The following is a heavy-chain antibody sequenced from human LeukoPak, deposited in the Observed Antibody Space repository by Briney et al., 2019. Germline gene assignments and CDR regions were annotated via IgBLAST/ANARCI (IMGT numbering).Heavy chain of an antibody. CDR2: INSDGSST. D-gene: IGHD6-6*01. V-gene: IGHV3-74*01. CDR1: GFTFSSYW. Sequence: PGGSLRLSCAASGFTFSSYWMHWVRQAPGKGLVWVSRINSDGSSTSYADSVKGRFTISRDNAKNTLYLQMNSLRAEDTAVYYCARVGSSSSLDYYYYMDVWGKGTTVTVSS. J-gene: IGHJ6*03. CDR3: ARVGSSSSLDYYYYMDV.